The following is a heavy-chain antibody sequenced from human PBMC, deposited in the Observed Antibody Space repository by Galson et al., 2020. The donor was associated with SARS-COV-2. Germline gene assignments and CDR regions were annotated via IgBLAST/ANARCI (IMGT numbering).Heavy chain of an antibody. Sequence: GGSLRLSCAASGFTFSSYGMHWVRQAPGKGLEWVAVIWYDGSNKYYADSVKGRFTISRDNSKNTLYLQMNSLRAEDTAVYYCAKELVTMVRGVISNYYYYMDVWGKGTTVTVSS. D-gene: IGHD3-10*01. J-gene: IGHJ6*03. CDR1: GFTFSSYG. CDR3: AKELVTMVRGVISNYYYYMDV. V-gene: IGHV3-33*06. CDR2: IWYDGSNK.